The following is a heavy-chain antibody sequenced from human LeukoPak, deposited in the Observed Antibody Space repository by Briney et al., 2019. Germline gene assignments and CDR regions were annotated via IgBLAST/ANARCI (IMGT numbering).Heavy chain of an antibody. CDR2: ISASGGTT. V-gene: IGHV3-23*01. D-gene: IGHD2-15*01. J-gene: IGHJ4*02. CDR3: AKSRGSGTGSYFDY. CDR1: GFTFSSHV. Sequence: GGSLRLSCAASGFTFSSHVVSWVRQAPGKGLEWVSGISASGGTTYYADSVKGRFTISRDNSKNTLYLQMNSLRAEDTAVYYCAKSRGSGTGSYFDYWGQGTLVTVSS.